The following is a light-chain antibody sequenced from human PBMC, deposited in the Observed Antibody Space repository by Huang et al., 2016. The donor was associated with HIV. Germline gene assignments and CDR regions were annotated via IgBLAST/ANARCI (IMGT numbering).Light chain of an antibody. J-gene: IGKJ1*01. CDR2: AAY. Sequence: DIQMTQSPFSLSAAVGDRVNITCRASQSIRDYLNWYQKKTGKSPKLLIYAAYNLQNCVPSRFSGSGSETNFTLTIICLQPEDFSTYYCQQGYSLWTFGQGTKVDIK. V-gene: IGKV1-39*01. CDR3: QQGYSLWT. CDR1: QSIRDY.